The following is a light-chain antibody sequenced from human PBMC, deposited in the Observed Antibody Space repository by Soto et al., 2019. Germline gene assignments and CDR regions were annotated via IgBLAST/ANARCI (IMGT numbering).Light chain of an antibody. J-gene: IGKJ2*01. Sequence: DIQMTQSPSSLSASVGDRVTITCRASQSIASYLNWYQQKPGKAPNLLIYSASSLQSGDPSRFSGSGSGTDFTLTVSSLQPEDSATYYCQQSFSTPVTFGQGTKLEIK. CDR3: QQSFSTPVT. CDR2: SAS. CDR1: QSIASY. V-gene: IGKV1-39*01.